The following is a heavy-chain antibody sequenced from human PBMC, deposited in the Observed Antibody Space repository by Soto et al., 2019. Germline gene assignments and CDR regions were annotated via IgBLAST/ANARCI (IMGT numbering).Heavy chain of an antibody. CDR3: VRRMASPDQ. D-gene: IGHD2-15*01. CDR1: GFTFSDYE. CDR2: ITSGGRSI. J-gene: IGHJ4*02. V-gene: IGHV3-48*03. Sequence: GGSLRLSCTASGFTFSDYEMNWVRQAPGKGLEWVSYITSGGRSIYYADSVKGRFIISRDNAENSLYLQMNSLRPEDTAVYYCVRRMASPDQWGQGTLVTVSS.